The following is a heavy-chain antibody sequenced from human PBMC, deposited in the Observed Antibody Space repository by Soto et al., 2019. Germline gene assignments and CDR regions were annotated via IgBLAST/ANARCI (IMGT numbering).Heavy chain of an antibody. CDR3: AREPPNYDILTGYLYFGYYYGMDG. Sequence: WSLRHCCSASVFTFSSYGMHWFRQAPGKGLEWVAVIWYDGSNKYYADSVKGRFTISRDNSKNTLYLQMNSLRAEDMDVYYCAREPPNYDILTGYLYFGYYYGMDGWGQRNTVTVSS. D-gene: IGHD3-9*01. CDR2: IWYDGSNK. J-gene: IGHJ6*02. CDR1: VFTFSSYG. V-gene: IGHV3-33*01.